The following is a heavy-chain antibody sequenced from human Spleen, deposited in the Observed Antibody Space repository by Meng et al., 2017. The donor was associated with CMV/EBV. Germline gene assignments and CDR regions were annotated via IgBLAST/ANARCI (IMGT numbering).Heavy chain of an antibody. Sequence: ASGFTFSSYAMSWVRQAPGKGLEWVSAISGSGGSTYYADSVKGRFTISRDNSKNTLYLQMNSLRAEDTAVYYCAKDREGPLDNYFDYWGQGTLVTVSS. CDR1: GFTFSSYA. CDR3: AKDREGPLDNYFDY. D-gene: IGHD1-1*01. CDR2: ISGSGGST. V-gene: IGHV3-23*01. J-gene: IGHJ4*02.